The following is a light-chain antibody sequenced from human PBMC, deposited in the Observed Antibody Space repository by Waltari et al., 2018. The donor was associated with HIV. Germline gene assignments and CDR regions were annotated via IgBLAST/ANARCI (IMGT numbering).Light chain of an antibody. V-gene: IGLV2-23*01. J-gene: IGLJ2*01. Sequence: QSALTQPASVSGSPGQSITISCTGTSSDVGTYSIASWYQHHPGKAPKLMIYEGNKRPSGVSNRFSGSKSGNTASLTISGLQAEDEADYYCSSYTSFSTVLFGGGTKLTVL. CDR3: SSYTSFSTVL. CDR1: SSDVGTYSI. CDR2: EGN.